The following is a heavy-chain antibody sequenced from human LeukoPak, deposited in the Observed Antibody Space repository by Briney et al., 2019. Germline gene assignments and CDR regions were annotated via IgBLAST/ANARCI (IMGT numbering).Heavy chain of an antibody. J-gene: IGHJ4*02. CDR2: FGTRSTSI. D-gene: IGHD3-22*01. CDR1: GFTFSSYG. CDR3: AREVSEGFDF. V-gene: IGHV3-21*01. Sequence: GGSLRLSCAASGFTFSSYGMHWVRQAPGKGLEWVSSFGTRSTSIYHAGSVKGRFAISRDNAKNSLYLQMNSLRAEDTALYYCAREVSEGFDFWGQGTLVTVSS.